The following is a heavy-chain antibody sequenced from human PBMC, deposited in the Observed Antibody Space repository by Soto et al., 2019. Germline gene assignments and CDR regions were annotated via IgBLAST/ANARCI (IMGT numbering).Heavy chain of an antibody. CDR3: ARAAGTYYYYGMDV. Sequence: ASVKVSCKASGYTFTGYYMHWVRQAPGQGLEWMGWINPNSGGTNYAQKFQGWVTMTRDTSISTAYMELSRLRSDDTAVYYCARAAGTYYYYGMDVWGQGTTVTVSS. V-gene: IGHV1-2*04. J-gene: IGHJ6*02. CDR1: GYTFTGYY. CDR2: INPNSGGT. D-gene: IGHD6-13*01.